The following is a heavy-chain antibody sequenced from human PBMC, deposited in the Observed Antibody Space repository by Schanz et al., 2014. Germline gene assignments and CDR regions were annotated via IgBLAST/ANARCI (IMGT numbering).Heavy chain of an antibody. D-gene: IGHD3-10*01. V-gene: IGHV1-18*01. Sequence: QVQLVQSGAEVKKPGASVKVSCKASGYTFISYGIKWVRQAPGQGLEWMGWISAYNGHTDYAQKLQGRVTLTTDTSTSTAYMELRNLRADDTAGYYCARAKRFGDMDVWGQGTTXTVSS. J-gene: IGHJ6*02. CDR3: ARAKRFGDMDV. CDR1: GYTFISYG. CDR2: ISAYNGHT.